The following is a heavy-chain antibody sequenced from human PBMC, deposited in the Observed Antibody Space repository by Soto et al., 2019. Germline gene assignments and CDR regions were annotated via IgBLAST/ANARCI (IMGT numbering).Heavy chain of an antibody. CDR3: AREEVEMGTIRDAFDI. CDR1: GGSISSSSYY. J-gene: IGHJ3*02. Sequence: LSLTCTVSGGSISSSSYYWGWIRQPPGKGLEWIGSIYYSGSTYYNPSLKSRVTISVDTSKNQFSLKLSSVTAADTAVYYCAREEVEMGTIRDAFDIWGQGTVVTVSS. CDR2: IYYSGST. D-gene: IGHD1-1*01. V-gene: IGHV4-39*07.